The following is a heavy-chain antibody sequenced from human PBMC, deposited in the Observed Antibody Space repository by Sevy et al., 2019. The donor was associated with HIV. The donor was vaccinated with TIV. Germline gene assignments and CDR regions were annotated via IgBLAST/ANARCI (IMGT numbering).Heavy chain of an antibody. CDR1: GGSITSLY. J-gene: IGHJ4*02. D-gene: IGHD1-26*01. Sequence: SETLSLTCTVSGGSITSLYRNWIWQPPGKGLEWIANIYYNGHINYNPSLKSRVTLSLDTSKNQFSLRLSSVTAADTAMYYCAGENAWGRGYSWGQGTLVTVSS. CDR2: IYYNGHI. V-gene: IGHV4-59*08. CDR3: AGENAWGRGYS.